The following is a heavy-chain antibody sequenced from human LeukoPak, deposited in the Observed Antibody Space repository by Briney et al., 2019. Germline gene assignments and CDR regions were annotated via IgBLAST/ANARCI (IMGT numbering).Heavy chain of an antibody. J-gene: IGHJ4*02. CDR3: AKDFIRPLRAGGFDY. CDR2: ISWNSGSI. CDR1: GFTFDDYA. D-gene: IGHD3-10*01. Sequence: PGGSLRLSCAASGFTFDDYAMHWVRQAPGKGLEWVSGISWNSGSIGYADSVKGRFTISRDNAKNSLYLQMNSLRAEDTALYYCAKDFIRPLRAGGFDYWGQGTLVTVSS. V-gene: IGHV3-9*01.